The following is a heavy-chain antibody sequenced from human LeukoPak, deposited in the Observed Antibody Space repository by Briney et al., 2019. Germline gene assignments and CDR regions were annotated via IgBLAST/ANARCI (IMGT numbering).Heavy chain of an antibody. D-gene: IGHD3-16*01. CDR3: ARGGGLDV. CDR1: GFTFSSYV. J-gene: IGHJ6*02. V-gene: IGHV3-23*01. Sequence: PGGSLRLSCAASGFTFSSYVMNWVRQAPGKGLEWVSVISGSGGSTDYADSVKGRFTISRDNAKNSLYLQMSNLRAEDTAVYFCARGGGLDVWGQGATVTVSS. CDR2: ISGSGGST.